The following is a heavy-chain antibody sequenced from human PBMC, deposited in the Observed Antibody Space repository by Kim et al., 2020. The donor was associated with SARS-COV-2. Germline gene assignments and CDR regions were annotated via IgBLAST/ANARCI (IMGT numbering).Heavy chain of an antibody. V-gene: IGHV1-18*04. J-gene: IGHJ3*02. Sequence: ASVKVSCKASGYTFTSYGISWVRQAPGQGLEWMGWISAYNGNTNYAQKLQGRVTMTTDTSTSTAYMELRSLRSDDTAVYYCARVSSSSWYGGFDAFDIWGQGTMVTVSS. CDR3: ARVSSSSWYGGFDAFDI. CDR1: GYTFTSYG. CDR2: ISAYNGNT. D-gene: IGHD6-13*01.